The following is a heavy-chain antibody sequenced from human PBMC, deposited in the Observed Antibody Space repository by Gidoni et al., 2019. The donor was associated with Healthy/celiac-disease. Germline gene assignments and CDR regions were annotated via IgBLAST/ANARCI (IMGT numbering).Heavy chain of an antibody. CDR2: IKQDGSEK. CDR3: ARDHGDFGVVMYYYYYMDV. D-gene: IGHD3-3*01. CDR1: GFPFSSSW. Sequence: VQLVESGGGLVQPGGSLRLSCAASGFPFSSSWLSWVRQAPGKGLEWVANIKQDGSEKYYVDSVKGRFTISRDNAKNSLYLQMNSLRAEDTAVYYCARDHGDFGVVMYYYYYMDVWGKGTTVTVSS. J-gene: IGHJ6*03. V-gene: IGHV3-7*01.